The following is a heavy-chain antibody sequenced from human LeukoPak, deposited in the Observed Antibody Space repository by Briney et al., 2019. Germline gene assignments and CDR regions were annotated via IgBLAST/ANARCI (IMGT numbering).Heavy chain of an antibody. CDR1: GFTFSSYS. CDR3: TREDGYGYSTHFDY. Sequence: PGGSLRLSCAASGFTFSSYSMNWVRQAPGKGLEWVSSISSSSSCIYYADSVKGRFTISRDNAKNSLYLQMNSLRAEDTAVYYCTREDGYGYSTHFDYWGQGTLVTVSS. D-gene: IGHD5-18*01. V-gene: IGHV3-21*01. CDR2: ISSSSSCI. J-gene: IGHJ4*02.